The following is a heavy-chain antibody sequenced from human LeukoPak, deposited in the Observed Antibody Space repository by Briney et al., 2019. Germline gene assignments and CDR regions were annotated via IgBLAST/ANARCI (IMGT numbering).Heavy chain of an antibody. D-gene: IGHD2-15*01. CDR2: ISGSGGST. CDR3: ARGVAATPGVNYYFDY. CDR1: GFTFSSYA. V-gene: IGHV3-23*01. J-gene: IGHJ4*02. Sequence: PGGSLRLSCAASGFTFSSYAMSWVRQAPGKGLEWVSAISGSGGSTYYADSVKGRFTISRDNSKNTLYLQMNSLRAEDTAVYYCARGVAATPGVNYYFDYWGQGTLVTVSS.